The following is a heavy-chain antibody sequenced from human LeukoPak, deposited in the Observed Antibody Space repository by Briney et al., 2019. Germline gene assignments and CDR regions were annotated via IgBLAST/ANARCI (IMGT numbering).Heavy chain of an antibody. CDR3: ASALGSSGWYTN. V-gene: IGHV4-61*08. J-gene: IGHJ4*02. Sequence: SQTLSLTCTVSGGSISSGDYYWSWIRQPPGKGLEWIGYIYYSGSTNYNPSLKSRVTISVDTSKNQFSLKLSSVTAADTAVYYCASALGSSGWYTNWGQGTLVTVSS. D-gene: IGHD6-19*01. CDR1: GGSISSGDYY. CDR2: IYYSGST.